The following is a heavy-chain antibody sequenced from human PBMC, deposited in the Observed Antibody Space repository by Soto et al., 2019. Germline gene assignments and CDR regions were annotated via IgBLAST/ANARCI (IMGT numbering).Heavy chain of an antibody. V-gene: IGHV4-31*03. J-gene: IGHJ4*02. Sequence: SETLSLTCTVSGGSISSGGYYWSWIRQHPGKGLEWIGYIYYSGSTYYNPSLKSRVTISVDTSKNQFSLKLSSVTAADTAVYYCARGIIGGSPKFGYDYPYFDYWGQGTLVTVSS. CDR1: GGSISSGGYY. D-gene: IGHD5-12*01. CDR3: ARGIIGGSPKFGYDYPYFDY. CDR2: IYYSGST.